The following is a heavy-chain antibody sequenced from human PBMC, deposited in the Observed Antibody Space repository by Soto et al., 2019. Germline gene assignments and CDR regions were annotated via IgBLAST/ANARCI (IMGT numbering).Heavy chain of an antibody. CDR2: IDWDDDK. V-gene: IGHV2-70*01. J-gene: IGHJ6*01. CDR1: STNQMC. CDR3: VRIGGDCLGALHSVLEV. D-gene: IGHD2-21*02. Sequence: STNQMCVSWIRQPPGKALEWLALIDWDDDKYYSTSLKTRLTISKDTSKNQVVLTMTNMDPVDTATYYFVRIGGDCLGALHSVLEVWGQRTTDT.